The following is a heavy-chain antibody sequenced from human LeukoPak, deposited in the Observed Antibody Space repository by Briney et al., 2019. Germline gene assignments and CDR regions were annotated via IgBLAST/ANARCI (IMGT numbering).Heavy chain of an antibody. J-gene: IGHJ5*02. V-gene: IGHV1-69*04. CDR3: ARGGPRRRVDP. CDR2: IIPILGIA. Sequence: ASVKVSCKASGGTFSSYAISWVRQAPGQGLEWMGRIIPILGIANYAQKFQGRVTITADKSTSTAYMELSSLRSEDTAVYYCARGGPRRRVDPWGQGTLVTVSS. CDR1: GGTFSSYA.